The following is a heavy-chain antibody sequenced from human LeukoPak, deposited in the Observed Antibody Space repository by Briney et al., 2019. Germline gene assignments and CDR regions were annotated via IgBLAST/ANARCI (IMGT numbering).Heavy chain of an antibody. J-gene: IGHJ4*02. CDR1: GFTFSSYW. CDR3: ARAQGLIVLMVYPPDY. CDR2: ISYDGSNK. V-gene: IGHV3-30*03. Sequence: PGGSLRLSCAASGFTFSSYWMHWVRQAPGKGLEWVAVISYDGSNKYYADSVKGRFTISRDNSKNTLYLQMNSLRAEDTAVYYCARAQGLIVLMVYPPDYWGQGTLVTVSS. D-gene: IGHD2-8*01.